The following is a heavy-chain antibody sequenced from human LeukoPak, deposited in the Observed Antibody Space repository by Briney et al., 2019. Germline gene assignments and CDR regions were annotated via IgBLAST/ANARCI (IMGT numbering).Heavy chain of an antibody. D-gene: IGHD3-9*01. CDR3: ARGGEARVLRYFDWSGFDY. CDR1: SGSISSYY. CDR2: IYYSGST. Sequence: PSETLSLTCTVSSGSISSYYWSWIRQPPGKGLEWIGYIYYSGSTNYNPSLKSRVTISVDTSKNQFSLKLSSVTAADTAVYYCARGGEARVLRYFDWSGFDYWGQGTLVTVSS. V-gene: IGHV4-59*01. J-gene: IGHJ4*02.